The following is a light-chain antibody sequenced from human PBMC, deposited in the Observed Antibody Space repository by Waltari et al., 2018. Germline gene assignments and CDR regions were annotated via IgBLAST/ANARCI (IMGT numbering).Light chain of an antibody. CDR1: SSDIGGYNY. V-gene: IGLV2-14*01. J-gene: IGLJ3*02. CDR2: DVT. Sequence: QSALTQPASVSGSPGQSITISCIGTSSDIGGYNYVSWDQQHPGKAPKVMIYDVTKRPSGVSNRFSGAKSGSTASLTISGLQAEDEADYYCSSYTSSNTWVFGGGTKLTVL. CDR3: SSYTSSNTWV.